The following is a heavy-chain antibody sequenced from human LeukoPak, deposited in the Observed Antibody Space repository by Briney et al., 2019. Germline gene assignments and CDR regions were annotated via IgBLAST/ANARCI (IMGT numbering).Heavy chain of an antibody. CDR2: IYPGDSDT. CDR3: ARHIDFGRGYRNGYNY. CDR1: GYSFTTYW. V-gene: IGHV5-51*01. Sequence: GESLKISCKGSGYSFTTYWIGWVRQMPGKGLEWMGIIYPGDSDTIYSPSFQGQFTISVDKSINTAYLKWSSLKASDTAMYYCARHIDFGRGYRNGYNYWGQGTLVTVSS. D-gene: IGHD5-18*01. J-gene: IGHJ4*02.